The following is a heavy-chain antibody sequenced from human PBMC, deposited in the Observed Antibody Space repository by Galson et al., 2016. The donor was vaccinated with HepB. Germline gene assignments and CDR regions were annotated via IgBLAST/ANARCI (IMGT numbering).Heavy chain of an antibody. CDR1: GFTFSTYT. J-gene: IGHJ3*02. D-gene: IGHD6-13*01. CDR3: ARARIAALGTGAFDM. CDR2: IKNSNSDV. V-gene: IGHV3-21*01. Sequence: PLRLSCAASGFTFSTYTLNWVRQAPGKGLEWVSSIKNSNSDVYYEDSVKGRFTISRDNAENSLYLQMDSLTAEDTAMYYCARARIAALGTGAFDMWGQGTMVTVSS.